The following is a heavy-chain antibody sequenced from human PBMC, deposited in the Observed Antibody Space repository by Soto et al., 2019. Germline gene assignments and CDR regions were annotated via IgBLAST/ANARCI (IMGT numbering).Heavy chain of an antibody. V-gene: IGHV4-39*01. CDR1: GGSISSSSYY. CDR3: ARHNIAAAGTMNYYGMDV. CDR2: IYYSGST. Sequence: SETLSLTCTVSGGSISSSSYYWGWIRQPPGKGLEWIGSIYYSGSTYYNPSLKSRVTISVDTSKNQFSLKLSSVTAADTAVYYFARHNIAAAGTMNYYGMDVWGQGTTVTVSS. D-gene: IGHD6-13*01. J-gene: IGHJ6*02.